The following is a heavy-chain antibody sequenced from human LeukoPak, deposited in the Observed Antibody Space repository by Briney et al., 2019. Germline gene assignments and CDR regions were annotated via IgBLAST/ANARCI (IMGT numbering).Heavy chain of an antibody. J-gene: IGHJ4*02. CDR3: ARGPFGRGVIGGAIDY. CDR1: GGSISSYY. Sequence: SETLSLTCTVPGGSISSYYWSWIRQPPGKGLEWIGYIYYSGSTNYNPSLKSRVTISVDTSKNQFSLKLSSVTAADTAVYYCARGPFGRGVIGGAIDYWGQGTLVTVSS. D-gene: IGHD3-10*01. V-gene: IGHV4-59*01. CDR2: IYYSGST.